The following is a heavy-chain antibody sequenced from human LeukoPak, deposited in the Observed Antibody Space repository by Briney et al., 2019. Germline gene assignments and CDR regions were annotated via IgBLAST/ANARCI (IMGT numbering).Heavy chain of an antibody. CDR3: ARHEYSGSYYGLSWFDP. J-gene: IGHJ5*02. D-gene: IGHD1-26*01. Sequence: PSETLSLTCAVSGGSFSSSYWSWIRHPAGKGLEWIGRIYTSGSTNYNPSLKSRVTISVDTSKNQLSLKLSSLTAADTAVYYCARHEYSGSYYGLSWFDPWGQGTLVTVSS. CDR2: IYTSGST. CDR1: GGSFSSSY. V-gene: IGHV4-4*07.